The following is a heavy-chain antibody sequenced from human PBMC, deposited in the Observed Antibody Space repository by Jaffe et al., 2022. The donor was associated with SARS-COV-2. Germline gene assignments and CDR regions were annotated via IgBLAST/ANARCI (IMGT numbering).Heavy chain of an antibody. CDR3: AKAPRSYPISKYYYYYGMDV. J-gene: IGHJ6*02. D-gene: IGHD1-26*01. CDR1: GFTFSSYA. CDR2: ISGSGGST. Sequence: EVQLLESGGGLVQPGGSLRLSCAASGFTFSSYAMSWVRQAPGKGLEWVSAISGSGGSTYYADSVKGRFTISRDNSKNTLYLQMNSLRAEDTAVYYCAKAPRSYPISKYYYYYGMDVWGQGTTVTVSS. V-gene: IGHV3-23*01.